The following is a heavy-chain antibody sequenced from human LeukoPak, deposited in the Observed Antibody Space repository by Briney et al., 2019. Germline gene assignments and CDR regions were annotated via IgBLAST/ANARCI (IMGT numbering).Heavy chain of an antibody. CDR2: ISYDGSNK. CDR1: GFTFSSYP. J-gene: IGHJ4*02. D-gene: IGHD6-19*01. CDR3: ASYIGSGWYKTPDY. V-gene: IGHV3-30*04. Sequence: GGSLRLSCATSGFTFSSYPIHWVRKAPGKGLEWVAIISYDGSNKYYADSVKGRFTISRDNAKNSLYLQMNSLRAEDTAVYYCASYIGSGWYKTPDYWGQGTLVTVSS.